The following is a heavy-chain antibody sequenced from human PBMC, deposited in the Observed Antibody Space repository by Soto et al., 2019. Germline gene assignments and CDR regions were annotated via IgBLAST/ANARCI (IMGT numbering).Heavy chain of an antibody. D-gene: IGHD1-26*01. CDR2: INHSGST. Sequence: PSETLSLTCAVYGGSFSGYYWSWIRQPPGKGLEWIGEINHSGSTNYNPSLKSRVTISVDTSKNQFSLKLSSVTAADTAVYYCARDPSDYWYGMDVWGQGTTVTVSS. CDR3: ARDPSDYWYGMDV. J-gene: IGHJ6*02. CDR1: GGSFSGYY. V-gene: IGHV4-34*01.